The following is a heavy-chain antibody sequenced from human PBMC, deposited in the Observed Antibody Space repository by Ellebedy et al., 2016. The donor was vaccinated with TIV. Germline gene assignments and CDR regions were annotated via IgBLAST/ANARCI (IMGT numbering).Heavy chain of an antibody. Sequence: ASVKVSXKVSGYTLTELSMHWVRQAPGKGLEWMGGFDPEDGETIYAQKFQGRVTMTEDTSTDTAYMELSRLRSDDTAVYYCARASAAGFYYYYYMDVWGKGTTVTVSS. J-gene: IGHJ6*03. D-gene: IGHD6-13*01. CDR1: GYTLTELS. V-gene: IGHV1-24*01. CDR2: FDPEDGET. CDR3: ARASAAGFYYYYYMDV.